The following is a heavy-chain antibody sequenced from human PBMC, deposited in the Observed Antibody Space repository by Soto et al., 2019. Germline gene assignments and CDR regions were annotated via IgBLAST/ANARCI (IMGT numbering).Heavy chain of an antibody. Sequence: VRQAPGKGLEWIVNIQYNVNTKYIPSFKSRVTMSVDTYKNPFSLRLISVTAADTAIYFCGREGNLGRWLQPLDFWGQGTLVTV. J-gene: IGHJ4*02. V-gene: IGHV4-61*03. CDR2: IQYNVNT. D-gene: IGHD5-12*01. CDR3: GREGNLGRWLQPLDF.